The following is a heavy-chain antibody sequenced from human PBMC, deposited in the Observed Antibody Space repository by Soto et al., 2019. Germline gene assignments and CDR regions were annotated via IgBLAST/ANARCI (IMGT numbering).Heavy chain of an antibody. V-gene: IGHV1-8*01. Sequence: ASVKVSCKASGYSFSNHDINWVRQATGQGLEWMGWMSPNSGRTGYAQKFQGRVTMTRNTSSSTAYMELSSLRSDDTAVYYCARGKRYSYDYWGQGTLVTVSS. CDR2: MSPNSGRT. CDR1: GYSFSNHD. D-gene: IGHD2-21*01. CDR3: ARGKRYSYDY. J-gene: IGHJ4*02.